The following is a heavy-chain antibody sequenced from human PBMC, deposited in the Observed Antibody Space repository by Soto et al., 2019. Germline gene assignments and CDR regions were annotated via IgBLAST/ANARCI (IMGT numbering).Heavy chain of an antibody. CDR3: ASQVGATRGWFDP. CDR2: IYYSGST. Sequence: SETLSLTCTVSGGSISGSSYYWGWIRQPPGKGLEWIGSIYYSGSTYYNPSLKSRVTISVDTSKNQFSLKLSSVTAADTAVYYCASQVGATRGWFDPWGQGTLVTVSS. CDR1: GGSISGSSYY. V-gene: IGHV4-39*01. J-gene: IGHJ5*02. D-gene: IGHD1-26*01.